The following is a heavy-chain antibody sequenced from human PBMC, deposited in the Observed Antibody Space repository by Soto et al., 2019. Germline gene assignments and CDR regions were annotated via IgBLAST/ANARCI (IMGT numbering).Heavy chain of an antibody. CDR2: VDYSGNS. CDR1: VGSMNTYY. CDR3: ARNWFSVAGRFHLDY. D-gene: IGHD6-19*01. Sequence: SETLSRTGTVSVGSMNTYYWSWIRQRPGKGLEWIGYVDYSGNSDSSPSLKSRVTISIDTSKKQVSLKLNSVTAADTAVYYCARNWFSVAGRFHLDYWGQGIPVT. V-gene: IGHV4-59*01. J-gene: IGHJ4*02.